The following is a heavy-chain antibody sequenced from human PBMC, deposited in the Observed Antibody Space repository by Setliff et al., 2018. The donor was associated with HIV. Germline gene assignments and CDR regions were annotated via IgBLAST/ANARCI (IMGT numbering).Heavy chain of an antibody. D-gene: IGHD3-22*01. CDR2: VYYTGST. V-gene: IGHV4-39*07. CDR1: GGSISSSGPGYY. CDR3: ARAADYHDSSGYWAPPRYFDY. Sequence: SETLSLTCTVSGGSISSSGPGYYWGWVRQPPGGGLEWIGSVYYTGSTNYSPSLKSRVTISVDKSKNQFSLRLNSVTAADTAVYYCARAADYHDSSGYWAPPRYFDYWGQGTLVTVSS. J-gene: IGHJ4*02.